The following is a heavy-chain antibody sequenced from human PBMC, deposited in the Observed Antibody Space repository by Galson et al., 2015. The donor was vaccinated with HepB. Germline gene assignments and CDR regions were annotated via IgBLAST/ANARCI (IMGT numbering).Heavy chain of an antibody. Sequence: SVKVSCKASGYTFTSYDINWVRQATGQGLEWMGWMNPNSGNTGYAQKFQGRVTMTRNTSISTAYMELSSLRSEDTAVYYCARKARYCSSTSCYGLGYWGQGTLVTVSS. CDR2: MNPNSGNT. CDR3: ARKARYCSSTSCYGLGY. J-gene: IGHJ4*02. D-gene: IGHD2-2*01. CDR1: GYTFTSYD. V-gene: IGHV1-8*01.